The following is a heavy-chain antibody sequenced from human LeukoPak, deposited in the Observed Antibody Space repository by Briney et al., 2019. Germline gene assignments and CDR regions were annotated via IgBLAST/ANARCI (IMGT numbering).Heavy chain of an antibody. CDR2: IWYDGSNK. Sequence: GGSLRLSCAASGFTFTSSGFHWVRQAPGKGLEWVALIWYDGSNKYYADSVKGRFTISRDNSKNTVYLQMNSLRAEDTAVYYCARDERAGSGWYFVYWGQGTLVTVSS. D-gene: IGHD6-19*01. CDR3: ARDERAGSGWYFVY. J-gene: IGHJ4*02. CDR1: GFTFTSSG. V-gene: IGHV3-33*01.